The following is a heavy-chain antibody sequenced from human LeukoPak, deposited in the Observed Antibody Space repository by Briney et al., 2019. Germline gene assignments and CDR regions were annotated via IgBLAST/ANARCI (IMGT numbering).Heavy chain of an antibody. V-gene: IGHV1-46*01. D-gene: IGHD5-18*01. CDR1: GYTFTSYY. CDR2: INPSGGST. CDR3: ARTLRLVDTAMVKIPYGMDV. Sequence: GALVKVSCKASGYTFTSYYMHWVRQAPGQGLEWMGIINPSGGSTSYAQKFQGRVTMTRDTSTSTVYMELSSLRSEDTAVYYCARTLRLVDTAMVKIPYGMDVWGQGTTVTVSS. J-gene: IGHJ6*02.